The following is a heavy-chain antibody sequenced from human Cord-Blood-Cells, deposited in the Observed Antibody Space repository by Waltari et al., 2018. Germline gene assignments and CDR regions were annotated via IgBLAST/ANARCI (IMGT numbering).Heavy chain of an antibody. V-gene: IGHV4-34*04. Sequence: QVQLPQSGAGLLKPSETLSPTCAVHGGSFCGYYWSRIRQTPRKGLEWTGEINHSGSTNNNPSIEIRCTRSVDTTKKQVVLKLSCVSAADTAVYYCARGRGPFDGYVYYYYMDVCDKGTTVTVSS. D-gene: IGHD5-18*01. CDR3: ARGRGPFDGYVYYYYMDV. CDR2: INHSGST. CDR1: GGSFCGYY. J-gene: IGHJ6*03.